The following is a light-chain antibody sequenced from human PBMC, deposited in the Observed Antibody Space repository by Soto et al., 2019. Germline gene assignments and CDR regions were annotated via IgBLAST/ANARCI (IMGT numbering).Light chain of an antibody. J-gene: IGKJ5*01. Sequence: EIQLTQSPSFLSASAGDRVTIPCRASQDINKYLAWYPKQTGEAPKLMIYFVSTLQSGVPSSFSGSGSGTEFNLTISDLHTEDFATYYCQHLTAYTITFGQGTRLEIK. CDR2: FVS. CDR3: QHLTAYTIT. CDR1: QDINKY. V-gene: IGKV1-9*01.